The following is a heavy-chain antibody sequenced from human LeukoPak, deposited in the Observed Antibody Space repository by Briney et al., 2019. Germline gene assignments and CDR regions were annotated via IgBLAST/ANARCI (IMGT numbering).Heavy chain of an antibody. CDR2: TYYRSKWYN. J-gene: IGHJ4*02. Sequence: SQTLSLTCAISGDSVSSNSAAWNWIRQSPSRGLEWLGRTYYRSKWYNDYAVSVKSRITINPDTSKNQFSLQLNSVTPEDTAVYYCARSDHYDYVWGSHPLFDYWGQGTLVTVSS. V-gene: IGHV6-1*01. CDR1: GDSVSSNSAA. D-gene: IGHD3-16*02. CDR3: ARSDHYDYVWGSHPLFDY.